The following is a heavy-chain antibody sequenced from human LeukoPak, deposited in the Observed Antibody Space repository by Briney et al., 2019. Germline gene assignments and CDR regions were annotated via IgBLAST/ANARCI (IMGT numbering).Heavy chain of an antibody. J-gene: IGHJ3*02. V-gene: IGHV3-30*14. CDR2: ISYDGSNK. Sequence: PGGSLRLPCAASGFTFSSYAMHWVRQAPGKGLEWVAVISYDGSNKYYADSVKGRFTISRDNSKNTLYLQMNSLRAEDTAVYYCARVRSRGAFDIWGQGTMVTVSS. CDR3: ARVRSRGAFDI. CDR1: GFTFSSYA. D-gene: IGHD3-10*01.